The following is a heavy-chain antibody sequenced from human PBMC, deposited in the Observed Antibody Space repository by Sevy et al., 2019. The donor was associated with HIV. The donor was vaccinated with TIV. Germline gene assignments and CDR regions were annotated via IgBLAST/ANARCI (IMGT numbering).Heavy chain of an antibody. CDR2: IYPDDSHT. J-gene: IGHJ4*02. CDR1: GYSFISYW. CDR3: ARQYGDYERLDY. D-gene: IGHD4-17*01. V-gene: IGHV5-51*01. Sequence: GSLKISCKGSGYSFISYWIGWVRQMPGKGLEWMGIIYPDDSHTRYSPSFQGQVTISADKSISTAYLQWRSLKASDTAMYYCARQYGDYERLDYWGQGTLVTVSS.